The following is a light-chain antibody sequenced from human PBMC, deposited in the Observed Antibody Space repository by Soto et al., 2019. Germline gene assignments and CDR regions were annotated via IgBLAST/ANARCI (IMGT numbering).Light chain of an antibody. CDR1: QSISTE. CDR3: QQGHTWPLT. V-gene: IGKV3-15*01. Sequence: EIAMTQSPATLSVSPGERATLSCRASQSISTEFAWYQQIPGQPPRLLIYSASTRATGVPARFTGSGSGSAFTLTIGGLQSEDFAIYYFQQGHTWPLTFGQGTRLEL. CDR2: SAS. J-gene: IGKJ2*01.